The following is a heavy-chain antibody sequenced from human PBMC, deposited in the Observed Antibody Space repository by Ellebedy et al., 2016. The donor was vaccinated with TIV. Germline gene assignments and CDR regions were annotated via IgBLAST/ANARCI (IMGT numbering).Heavy chain of an antibody. CDR1: GFTFTSYA. D-gene: IGHD3-22*01. J-gene: IGHJ4*02. Sequence: PGGSLRLSCAASGFTFTSYAMSWVGQAQGKGLEWVSTIINTGSRTYYADSVEGRFIISRDNSKKTLYLQMNSLRAEDTAVYYCAKGRGGGSDSSAPRYYFDYWGLGTLVTVSS. CDR2: IINTGSRT. V-gene: IGHV3-23*01. CDR3: AKGRGGGSDSSAPRYYFDY.